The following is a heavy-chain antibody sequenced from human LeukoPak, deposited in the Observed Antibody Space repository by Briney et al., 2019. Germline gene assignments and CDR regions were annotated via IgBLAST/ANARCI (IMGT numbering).Heavy chain of an antibody. D-gene: IGHD6-6*01. CDR3: AREEGSSFDY. CDR1: GGSISSGYY. CDR2: IYHSGST. V-gene: IGHV4-38-2*02. J-gene: IGHJ4*02. Sequence: PSETLSLTCTVSGGSISSGYYWGWIRQPPGKGLEWIGSIYHSGSTYYNPSLKSRVTISVDTSKNQFSLKLSSVTAADTAVYYCAREEGSSFDYWGQGTLVTVSS.